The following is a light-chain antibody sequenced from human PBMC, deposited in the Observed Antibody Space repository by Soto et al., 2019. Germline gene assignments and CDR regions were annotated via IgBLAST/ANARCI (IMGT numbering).Light chain of an antibody. Sequence: EIVIIQGPRTMYKSPGERATLSCRASQSVSNNLAWDQQTPGQSPRLLFYLASTRAPGIPARFSAGGSGTEFTLTISGLQFDDFAVAYYQQYKNWHSTTFGQGTRLEIK. J-gene: IGKJ5*01. V-gene: IGKV3-15*01. CDR2: LAS. CDR1: QSVSNN. CDR3: QQYKNWHSTT.